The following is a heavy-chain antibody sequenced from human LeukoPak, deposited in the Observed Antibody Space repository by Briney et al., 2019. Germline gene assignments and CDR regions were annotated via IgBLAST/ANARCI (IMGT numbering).Heavy chain of an antibody. D-gene: IGHD5-18*01. V-gene: IGHV3-30*18. Sequence: PGRSLRLSCAASGFTFSSYGMHWIRQAPGKGLEWVAVISYDGSNKYYADSVKGRFTISRDNSKNTLYLQMNSLRAEDTAVYYCAKSQGYTAMANFDYWGQGTLVTVSS. CDR2: ISYDGSNK. CDR1: GFTFSSYG. CDR3: AKSQGYTAMANFDY. J-gene: IGHJ4*02.